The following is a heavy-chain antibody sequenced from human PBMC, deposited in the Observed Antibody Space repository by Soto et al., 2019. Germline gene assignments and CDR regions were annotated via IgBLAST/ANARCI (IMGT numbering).Heavy chain of an antibody. J-gene: IGHJ4*02. CDR1: GYTFTSYD. CDR3: ARYERPETPGTIDY. V-gene: IGHV1-8*01. D-gene: IGHD3-3*01. CDR2: MNPNSGNT. Sequence: ASVKVSCKASGYTFTSYDINWVRQATGQGLEWMGWMNPNSGNTGYAQKFQGRVTMTRNTSISTAYMELSSLRSEDTAVYYCARYERPETPGTIDYWGQGTLVTVSS.